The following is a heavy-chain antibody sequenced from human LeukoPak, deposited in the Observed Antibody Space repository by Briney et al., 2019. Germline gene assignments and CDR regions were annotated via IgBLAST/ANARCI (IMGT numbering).Heavy chain of an antibody. D-gene: IGHD6-13*01. CDR2: ISYDGSKK. CDR1: GFTFSRSG. Sequence: GGSLRLSCAASGFTFSRSGMHWVRQAPGKGLEWVTVISYDGSKKDYADSVKGRFTISRDNSKNTLYLQMNSLRAEDTAVYYCAKDKSSTWSFGYWGQGTLVTVSS. CDR3: AKDKSSTWSFGY. J-gene: IGHJ4*02. V-gene: IGHV3-30*18.